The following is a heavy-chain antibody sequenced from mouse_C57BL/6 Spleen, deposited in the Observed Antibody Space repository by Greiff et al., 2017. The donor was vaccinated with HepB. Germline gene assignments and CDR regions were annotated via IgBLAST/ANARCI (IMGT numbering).Heavy chain of an antibody. V-gene: IGHV1-26*01. CDR2: INPNNGGT. CDR1: GYTFTDYY. CDR3: ARDSSVYIAY. D-gene: IGHD3-2*02. J-gene: IGHJ3*01. Sequence: EVQLQQSGPELVKPGASVKISCKASGYTFTDYYMNWVKQSHGKSLEWIGDINPNNGGTSYNQKFKGKATLTVDKSSSTAYMELRSLTSEDSAVYYCARDSSVYIAYWGQGTLVTVSA.